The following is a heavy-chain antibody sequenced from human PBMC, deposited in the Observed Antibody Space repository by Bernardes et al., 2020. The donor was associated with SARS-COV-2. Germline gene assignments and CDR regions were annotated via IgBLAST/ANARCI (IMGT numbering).Heavy chain of an antibody. Sequence: GGSLRLSCAASGFAFSTYGMGWVRQAPGKGLEWVSSITSSSNYIYYAASMKGRVTISRDNARNSLYLQMDSLRVDDTAIYYCARVFNSGWFWGFWGPGTLVTVSS. V-gene: IGHV3-21*01. J-gene: IGHJ4*02. CDR2: ITSSSNYI. CDR3: ARVFNSGWFWGF. CDR1: GFAFSTYG. D-gene: IGHD6-19*01.